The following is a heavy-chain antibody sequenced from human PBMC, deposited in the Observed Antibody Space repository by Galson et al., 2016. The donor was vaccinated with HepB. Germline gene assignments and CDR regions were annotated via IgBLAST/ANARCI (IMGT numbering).Heavy chain of an antibody. CDR1: GFTFSSYS. V-gene: IGHV3-21*01. CDR2: ISSSSSYI. J-gene: IGHJ3*02. D-gene: IGHD2-8*01. CDR3: ARDYELMGDALDI. Sequence: SLRLSCAASGFTFSSYSMNWVRQAPGKGLEWVSSISSSSSYIYYDDSVKGRFTISRDNANNSLYLQMNSLSAEDTAVYYCARDYELMGDALDIWGQWTMVTVSS.